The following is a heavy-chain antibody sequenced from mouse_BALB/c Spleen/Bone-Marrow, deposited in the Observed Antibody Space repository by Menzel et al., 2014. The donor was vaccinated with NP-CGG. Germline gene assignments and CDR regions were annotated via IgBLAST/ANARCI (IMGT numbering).Heavy chain of an antibody. D-gene: IGHD1-1*01. Sequence: EVKLMESGAEFVRPGALVKLSCNASGFNIKDYYMHWVKQRPERGLEWIGWIDPENGNTIYDPKFPGKASITADTSSNTAYLQLSSLTSGDTAVYYCTRWVYYGSSYFDYWGQGTTLTVSS. CDR1: GFNIKDYY. J-gene: IGHJ2*01. CDR2: IDPENGNT. CDR3: TRWVYYGSSYFDY. V-gene: IGHV14-1*02.